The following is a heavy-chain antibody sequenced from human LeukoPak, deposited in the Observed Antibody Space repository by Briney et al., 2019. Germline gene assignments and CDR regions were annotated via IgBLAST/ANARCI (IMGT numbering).Heavy chain of an antibody. J-gene: IGHJ4*02. CDR2: IYYSRST. CDR1: GASISSGVYY. Sequence: SQTLSLTCTVSGASISSGVYYWNWIRQPPGKGLEWIGYIYYSRSTSYSPSLKSRLTISVDTSKNQFSLKLSSVTAADTAVYYCARDGYNSGYFDYWGQGTLVTVSS. D-gene: IGHD5-24*01. CDR3: ARDGYNSGYFDY. V-gene: IGHV4-30-4*01.